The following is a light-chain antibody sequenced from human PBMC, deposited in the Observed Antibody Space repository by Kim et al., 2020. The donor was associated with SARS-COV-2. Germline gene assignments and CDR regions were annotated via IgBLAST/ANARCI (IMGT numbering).Light chain of an antibody. J-gene: IGLJ1*01. V-gene: IGLV2-14*03. CDR1: SSDIGAYNW. CDR3: SSYTTNNIFYV. CDR2: DVS. Sequence: QSALTQPASVSGSPGQSITISCIGTSSDIGAYNWVAWYQQHPGKVPKLIIYDVSNRPSGVSNRFSGSQSGNTASLTISGLQAEYEADYYCSSYTTNNIFYVFGTGTKVTVL.